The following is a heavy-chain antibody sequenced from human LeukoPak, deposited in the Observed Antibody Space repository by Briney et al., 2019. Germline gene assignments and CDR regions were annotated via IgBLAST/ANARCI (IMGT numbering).Heavy chain of an antibody. CDR1: GYTFTSYD. D-gene: IGHD6-13*01. V-gene: IGHV1-8*03. J-gene: IGHJ4*02. CDR3: ARDRGKAAAGALFDY. CDR2: MNPNSGNT. Sequence: ASVKVSCKASGYTFTSYDINWVRQATGQGLEWMGWMNPNSGNTGYAQKFQGRVTITRNTSISTAYMELSSLRSEDTAVYYCARDRGKAAAGALFDYWGQGTLVTVSS.